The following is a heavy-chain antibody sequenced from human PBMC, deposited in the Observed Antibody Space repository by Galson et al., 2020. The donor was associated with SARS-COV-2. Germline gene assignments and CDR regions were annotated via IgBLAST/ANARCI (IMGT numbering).Heavy chain of an antibody. Sequence: GGSLRLSCAASGFTFDDYAMHWVRQAPGKGLEWVSGISWNSGSIGYADSVKGRFTISRDNAKNSLYLQMNSLRAEDTALYYCAKLSGDYYDSSGYGQGDYWGQGTLVTVSS. CDR2: ISWNSGSI. D-gene: IGHD3-22*01. CDR3: AKLSGDYYDSSGYGQGDY. V-gene: IGHV3-9*01. CDR1: GFTFDDYA. J-gene: IGHJ4*02.